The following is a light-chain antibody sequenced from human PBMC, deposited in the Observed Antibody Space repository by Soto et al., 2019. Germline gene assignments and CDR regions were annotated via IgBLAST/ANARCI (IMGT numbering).Light chain of an antibody. CDR3: ATWDGSLDVVL. CDR1: RSNVGSLY. J-gene: IGLJ2*01. CDR2: DNT. V-gene: IGLV1-51*01. Sequence: QSVLTQPPSVSAAPGQKVPISCSGTRSNVGSLYVSWYKILPGTAPKVLIYDNTKRPSGIPDRFSVSQSGTSATLDITGLQTGDEADYYCATWDGSLDVVLFGGGTKLTVL.